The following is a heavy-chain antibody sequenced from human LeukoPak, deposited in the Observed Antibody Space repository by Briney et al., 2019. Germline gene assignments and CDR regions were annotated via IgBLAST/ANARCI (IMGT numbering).Heavy chain of an antibody. CDR3: ARVRRRGDIVVVPAAMRGLHWFDP. Sequence: SETLSLTCTVSGGSISSGGYYWSWIRQHPGKGLEWIGYIYYSGSTYYNPSLKSRVTISVDTSKNQFSLKLSSVTAADTAVYYCARVRRRGDIVVVPAAMRGLHWFDPWGQGTLVTVSS. D-gene: IGHD2-2*01. CDR1: GGSISSGGYY. CDR2: IYYSGST. V-gene: IGHV4-31*03. J-gene: IGHJ5*02.